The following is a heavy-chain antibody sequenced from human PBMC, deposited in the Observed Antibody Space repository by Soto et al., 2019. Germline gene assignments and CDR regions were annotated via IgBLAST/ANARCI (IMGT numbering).Heavy chain of an antibody. CDR3: AKGYCSGGSCYLAAFDAFDI. CDR1: GFTFSSYA. J-gene: IGHJ3*02. V-gene: IGHV3-23*01. CDR2: ISGSGGST. Sequence: PGGSLRLSCAASGFTFSSYAMSWVRQAPGKGLEWVSAISGSGGSTYYADSVKGRFTISRDNSKNTLYLQMNSLRAEDTAVYYCAKGYCSGGSCYLAAFDAFDIWGQGTMVTVSS. D-gene: IGHD2-15*01.